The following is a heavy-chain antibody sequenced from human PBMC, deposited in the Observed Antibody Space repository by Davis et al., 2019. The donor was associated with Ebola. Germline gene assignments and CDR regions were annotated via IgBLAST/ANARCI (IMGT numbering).Heavy chain of an antibody. D-gene: IGHD3-3*01. Sequence: GESLKISCTASGFTFGDYAMTWVRQAPGKGLEWVGFIRSKAYRGTTEYAASVKGRFTISRDDSKSIAYLQMNSLKTEDTAVYYCAALRFLEWLSPPEGWFDPWGQGTLVTVSS. CDR2: IRSKAYRGTT. J-gene: IGHJ5*02. V-gene: IGHV3-49*04. CDR3: AALRFLEWLSPPEGWFDP. CDR1: GFTFGDYA.